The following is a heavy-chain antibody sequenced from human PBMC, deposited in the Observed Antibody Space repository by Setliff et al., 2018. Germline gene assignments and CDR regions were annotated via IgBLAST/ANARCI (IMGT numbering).Heavy chain of an antibody. V-gene: IGHV1-8*03. CDR2: LNPSSGNT. CDR3: ARAHRGSDFHDPFDI. Sequence: GASVKVSCKASGYSFTSNDINWVRQATGQGPEWMGWLNPSSGNTGYAPKFQGRVTITRSTSLSTAYMELSSLRSEDTAIYYCARAHRGSDFHDPFDIWGQGTMVTVSS. CDR1: GYSFTSND. J-gene: IGHJ3*02. D-gene: IGHD1-26*01.